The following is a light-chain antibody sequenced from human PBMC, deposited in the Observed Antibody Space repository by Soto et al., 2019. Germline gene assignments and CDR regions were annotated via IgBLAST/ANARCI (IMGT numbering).Light chain of an antibody. CDR2: DAS. V-gene: IGKV1-5*01. CDR3: QQYNSYSPYT. CDR1: QSSSW. Sequence: DIQMTQSPSTLSAYVGDRVTITCRASQSSSWLAWYQQKPGKAPNLLINDASSLESGVPSRLRGSGSGTEFTLTISSLQPDDFATYYCQQYNSYSPYTFGQGTRLEI. J-gene: IGKJ5*01.